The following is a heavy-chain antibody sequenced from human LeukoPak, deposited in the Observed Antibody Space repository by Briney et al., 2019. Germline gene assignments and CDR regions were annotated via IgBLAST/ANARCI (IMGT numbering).Heavy chain of an antibody. J-gene: IGHJ5*02. CDR1: GYTLTELS. V-gene: IGHV1-24*01. D-gene: IGHD4-17*01. CDR2: FDPEDGET. CDR3: ATDFGYGDYRWFDP. Sequence: ASVKVSCKVSGYTLTELSMHWVRQAPGKGLEWMGGFDPEDGETIYAQKFQGRVTMTEDTSTDTAYMELSSLRSEDTAVHYCATDFGYGDYRWFDPWGQGTLVTVSS.